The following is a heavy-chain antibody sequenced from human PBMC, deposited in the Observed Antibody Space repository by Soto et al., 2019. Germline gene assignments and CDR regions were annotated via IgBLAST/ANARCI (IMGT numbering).Heavy chain of an antibody. J-gene: IGHJ5*02. CDR1: GYTFSGYH. Sequence: SVKLYRKASGYTFSGYHINCLRKANGQGLEWMGWMNPNSGNTGYAQKFQGRVTMTRNTSISTAYMELSSLRSEDTAVYFCARERSAAGTGWFDPWGQGTLVTVPS. V-gene: IGHV1-8*01. CDR3: ARERSAAGTGWFDP. D-gene: IGHD6-13*01. CDR2: MNPNSGNT.